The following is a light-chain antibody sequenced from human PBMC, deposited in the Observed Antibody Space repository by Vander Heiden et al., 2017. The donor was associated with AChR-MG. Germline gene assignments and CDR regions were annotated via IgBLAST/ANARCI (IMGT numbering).Light chain of an antibody. V-gene: IGLV1-47*01. CDR1: SSNIGSNY. Sequence: QSVLTQPPSASAPPGQTVTISCSGSSSNIGSNYVYWYQQLPGTAPKLLIYRNNQRPSGVPDRFSGSKSGTSASLAISGLRSEDEADYYCAAWDDSLNWVFGGGTKLTVL. CDR2: RNN. CDR3: AAWDDSLNWV. J-gene: IGLJ3*02.